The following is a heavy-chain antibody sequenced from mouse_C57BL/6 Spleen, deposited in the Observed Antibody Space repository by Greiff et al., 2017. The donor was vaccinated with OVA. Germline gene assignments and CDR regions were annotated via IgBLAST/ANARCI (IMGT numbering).Heavy chain of an antibody. CDR2: IWSGGST. J-gene: IGHJ3*01. Sequence: VQLQQSGPGLVQPSQSLSITCTVSGFSLTSYGVHWVRQSPGKGLEWLGVIWSGGSTDYNAAFISRLSISKDNSKSQVFFKMNSLQADDTAIYYCAGSYYWGQGTLVTVSA. CDR1: GFSLTSYG. V-gene: IGHV2-2*01. CDR3: AGSYY.